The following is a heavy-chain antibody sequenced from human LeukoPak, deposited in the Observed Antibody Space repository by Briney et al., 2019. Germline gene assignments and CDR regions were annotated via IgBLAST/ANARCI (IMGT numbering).Heavy chain of an antibody. CDR3: TTDLRYFDWFIDY. CDR2: IKSKTDGGTT. CDR1: GFTFGDYA. D-gene: IGHD3-9*01. V-gene: IGHV3-15*01. J-gene: IGHJ4*02. Sequence: GGSLRLSCTASGFTFGDYAMSWVRQAPGKGLEWVGRIKSKTDGGTTDYAAPVKGRFTISRDDSKNTLYLQMNSLKTEDTAVYYCTTDLRYFDWFIDYWGQGTLVTVSS.